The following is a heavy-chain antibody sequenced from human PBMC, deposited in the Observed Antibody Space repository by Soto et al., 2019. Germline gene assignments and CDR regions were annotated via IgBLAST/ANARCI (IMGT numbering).Heavy chain of an antibody. CDR3: ARGGVGSNYNYSSRSF. J-gene: IGHJ4*02. CDR2: MNPNSGNT. V-gene: IGHV1-8*01. Sequence: ASVKVSCKASGYTFTSYDINWVRQATGQGLEWMGWMNPNSGNTGYAQKFQGRVTMTRNTSISTAYMELSSLRSEDTAVYYCARGGVGSNYNYSSRSFWGKGTPLPVSS. CDR1: GYTFTSYD. D-gene: IGHD1-1*01.